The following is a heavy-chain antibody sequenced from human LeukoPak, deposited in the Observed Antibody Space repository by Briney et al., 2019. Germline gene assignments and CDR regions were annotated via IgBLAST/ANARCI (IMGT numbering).Heavy chain of an antibody. J-gene: IGHJ4*02. Sequence: SAYNGNTNYAQNLQGRFTIPTDTSTTTAYMELRSLRSDDTAVYYCARISRSWFQPRHYFDYWGQGTLVTVSS. CDR2: SAYNGNT. CDR3: ARISRSWFQPRHYFDY. D-gene: IGHD6-13*01. V-gene: IGHV1-18*01.